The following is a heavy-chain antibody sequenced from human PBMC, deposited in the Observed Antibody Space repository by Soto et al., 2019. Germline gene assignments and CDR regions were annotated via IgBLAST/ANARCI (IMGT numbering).Heavy chain of an antibody. J-gene: IGHJ4*02. CDR2: INPSGGST. D-gene: IGHD2-15*01. CDR3: ARVCCSGGSCYSIDY. V-gene: IGHV1-46*01. Sequence: QVQLVQSGAEVKKPGASVKVSCKASGYTFTSYYMHWVRQAPGQGLEWMGIINPSGGSTSYAQKFRGRVTMTRDTSTSTVYMGLSSLRSEDTAVYYCARVCCSGGSCYSIDYWGQGTLVTVSS. CDR1: GYTFTSYY.